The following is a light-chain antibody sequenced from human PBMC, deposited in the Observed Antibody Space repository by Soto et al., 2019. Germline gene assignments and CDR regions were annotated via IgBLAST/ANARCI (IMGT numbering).Light chain of an antibody. CDR3: QTWGTGIVV. CDR2: LNSDGSH. V-gene: IGLV4-69*01. J-gene: IGLJ2*01. Sequence: QSVLTQSPSASASLGASVKLTGTLSSGHSSYAIAWHQQQPEKGPRYLMKLNSDGSHSKGDGIPDRFSGSSSGAERYLTSSSLQSEDEADYYCQTWGTGIVVFGGGTKLTVL. CDR1: SGHSSYA.